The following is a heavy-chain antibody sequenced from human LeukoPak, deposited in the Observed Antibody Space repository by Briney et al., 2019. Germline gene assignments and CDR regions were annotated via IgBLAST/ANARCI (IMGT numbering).Heavy chain of an antibody. V-gene: IGHV3-74*01. J-gene: IGHJ4*02. Sequence: TGGSLRLSCAASGFTFSSYWMHWVRRAPGKGLVWVSRINSDGSSTSYADSVKGRFTISRDNAKNTLYLQMNSLRAEDTAVYYCASRIAVPVTGRPNYWGQGTLVTVSS. CDR2: INSDGSST. CDR3: ASRIAVPVTGRPNY. D-gene: IGHD6-19*01. CDR1: GFTFSSYW.